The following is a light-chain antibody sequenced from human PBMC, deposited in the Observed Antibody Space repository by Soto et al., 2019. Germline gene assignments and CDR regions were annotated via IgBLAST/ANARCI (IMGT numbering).Light chain of an antibody. CDR2: GTS. CDR3: LQHNSYPYT. V-gene: IGKV1-17*01. Sequence: DIQMTQSPSSLSASVGDRVTITCRASQGISNDLGWYQQKPGKAPKRLSYGTSSLQREVPSRFSGSGSGTEFTLTISSLQPEDFANYYYLQHNSYPYTFGQGTKLEIK. CDR1: QGISND. J-gene: IGKJ2*01.